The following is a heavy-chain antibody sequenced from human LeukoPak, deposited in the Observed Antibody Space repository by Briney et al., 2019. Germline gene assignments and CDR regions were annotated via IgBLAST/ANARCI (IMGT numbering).Heavy chain of an antibody. J-gene: IGHJ3*02. CDR1: GGSISSYY. Sequence: SETLSLTCTVSGGSISSYYWSWIRQPPGKGLEWIGYIYYSGSTNYNPSLKSRVTISVDTSKNQFSLELSSVTAADTAVYYCAGRYYDFWSGYSTHDAFDIWGQGTMVTVSS. CDR3: AGRYYDFWSGYSTHDAFDI. CDR2: IYYSGST. V-gene: IGHV4-59*08. D-gene: IGHD3-3*01.